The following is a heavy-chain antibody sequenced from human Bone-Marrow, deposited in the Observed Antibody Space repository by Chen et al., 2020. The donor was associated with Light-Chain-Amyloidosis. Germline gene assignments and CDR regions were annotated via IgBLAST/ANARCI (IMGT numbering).Heavy chain of an antibody. CDR1: GGSFSGSY. J-gene: IGHJ4*02. Sequence: QVQLQQWGAGLLKPSETLSLTCAVYGGSFSGSYWSWIRQPPGKGLEWFGEINHSGSTNYNPSLKSRVTISVDTSKNQFSLKLSSVTAADTAVYYCARGQLRVVPAAFDYWGQGTLVTVSS. V-gene: IGHV4-34*01. CDR2: INHSGST. CDR3: ARGQLRVVPAAFDY. D-gene: IGHD2-2*01.